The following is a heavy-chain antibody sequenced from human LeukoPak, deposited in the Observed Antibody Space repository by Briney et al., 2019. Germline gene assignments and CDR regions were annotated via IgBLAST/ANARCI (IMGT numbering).Heavy chain of an antibody. V-gene: IGHV1-18*01. CDR1: GYTFTTYG. CDR2: ISGYNGNT. Sequence: ASVTVSCKASGYTFTTYGISWVRQAPGQGLEWMGWISGYNGNTNYAQKFQGRVTMTTDTSTSTAYMELRSLRSDDTAVYYCARSGTTGYYYYMDVWGKGTTVTVSS. CDR3: ARSGTTGYYYYMDV. J-gene: IGHJ6*03. D-gene: IGHD1-7*01.